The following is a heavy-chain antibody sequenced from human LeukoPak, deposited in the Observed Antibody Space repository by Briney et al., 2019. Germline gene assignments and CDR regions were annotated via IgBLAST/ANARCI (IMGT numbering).Heavy chain of an antibody. CDR3: ARVNSGCSSTSCYVYYYYYYMDV. J-gene: IGHJ6*03. Sequence: GGSLRLSCAASGFTFSDYYMSWIRQAPGKGLEWVSSISSSSSYIYYADSVKGRFTISRDNAKNSLYLQMNSLRAEDTAVYYCARVNSGCSSTSCYVYYYYYYMDVWGKGTTVTISS. CDR1: GFTFSDYY. D-gene: IGHD2-2*01. V-gene: IGHV3-11*06. CDR2: ISSSSSYI.